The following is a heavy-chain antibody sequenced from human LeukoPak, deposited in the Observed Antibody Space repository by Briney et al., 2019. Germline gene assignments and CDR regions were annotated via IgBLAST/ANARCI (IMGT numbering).Heavy chain of an antibody. CDR2: IYPGDSDT. V-gene: IGHV5-51*01. Sequence: GESLKISCKGSGYSFIRYWIAWARQMPGKGLEWMGIIYPGDSDTRYSSSFQGQVTISADKSISTAYLQWSSLKASDTGMYYCARAGEAAGQTVDYWGQGTLVTVSS. CDR1: GYSFIRYW. D-gene: IGHD6-13*01. CDR3: ARAGEAAGQTVDY. J-gene: IGHJ4*02.